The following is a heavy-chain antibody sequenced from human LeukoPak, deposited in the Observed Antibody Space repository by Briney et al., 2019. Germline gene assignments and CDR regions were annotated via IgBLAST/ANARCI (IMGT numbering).Heavy chain of an antibody. V-gene: IGHV4-34*01. J-gene: IGHJ4*02. D-gene: IGHD5-18*01. Sequence: SETLSLTCAVYGGSFSGYYWSWIRQPPGKGLEWIGEINHSGSTNYNPSLKSRVTISVDTSKNQFSLKLSSLTAADTAVYYCARGPRQLDYWGQGTLVTVSS. CDR1: GGSFSGYY. CDR3: ARGPRQLDY. CDR2: INHSGST.